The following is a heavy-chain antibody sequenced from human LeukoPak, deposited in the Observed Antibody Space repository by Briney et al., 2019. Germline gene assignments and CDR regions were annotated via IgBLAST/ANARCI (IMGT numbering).Heavy chain of an antibody. Sequence: PGGSLRLSCAASGFTFSIYAMNWVRQAPGKGLEWVSATSGSGGNTYYADSVKGRFTISRDNSKNTLYLQMNSLRAEDTAVYYCAKGTMGRGFGYWGQGTLVTVSS. D-gene: IGHD3-10*01. CDR1: GFTFSIYA. CDR2: TSGSGGNT. CDR3: AKGTMGRGFGY. J-gene: IGHJ4*02. V-gene: IGHV3-23*01.